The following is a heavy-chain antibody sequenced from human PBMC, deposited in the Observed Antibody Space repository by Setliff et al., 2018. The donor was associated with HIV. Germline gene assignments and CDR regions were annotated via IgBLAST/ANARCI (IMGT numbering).Heavy chain of an antibody. D-gene: IGHD3-10*01. CDR2: INHSGRA. J-gene: IGHJ3*02. CDR3: ARASAERSAVRGLAIAFDI. CDR1: GESFSGYY. V-gene: IGHV4-34*01. Sequence: LSLTCAVYGESFSGYYWSWIRQPAGKGLEWLGEINHSGRAKYNPSLKSRASISADTSKNQFSLRLTSVTAADTAVYYCARASAERSAVRGLAIAFDIWGPGTRVTVSS.